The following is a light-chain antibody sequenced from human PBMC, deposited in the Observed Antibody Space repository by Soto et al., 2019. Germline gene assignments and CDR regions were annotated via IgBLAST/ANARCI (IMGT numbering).Light chain of an antibody. CDR1: QSVSNTY. CDR2: GAS. J-gene: IGKJ5*01. V-gene: IGKV3-20*01. CDR3: QQYGSSPIT. Sequence: EIVLAQSPGTLSLSPGERATLSCRASQSVSNTYLAWYQQKPGQAPRLLIYGASSRATGIPDRFSGSGSGTDFTLTISRLEPEEFAVYYCQQYGSSPITFGQGTRLEIK.